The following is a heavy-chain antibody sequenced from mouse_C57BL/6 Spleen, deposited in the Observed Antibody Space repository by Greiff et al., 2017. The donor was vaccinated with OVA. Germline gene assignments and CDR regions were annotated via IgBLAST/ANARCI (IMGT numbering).Heavy chain of an antibody. J-gene: IGHJ3*01. CDR2: INPNNGGT. V-gene: IGHV1-22*01. CDR3: ARRDDYDEGFFAY. CDR1: GYTFTDYN. D-gene: IGHD2-4*01. Sequence: VQLQQSGPELVKPGASVKMSCKASGYTFTDYNMHWVKQSHGKSLEWIGYINPNNGGTSYNQKFKGKATLTVNKSSSTAYMELRSLTSEDSAVYYCARRDDYDEGFFAYWGQGTLVTVSA.